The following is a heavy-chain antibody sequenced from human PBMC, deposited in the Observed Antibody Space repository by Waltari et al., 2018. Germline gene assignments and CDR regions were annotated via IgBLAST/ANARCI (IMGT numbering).Heavy chain of an antibody. CDR3: ARWPNIEAAPFDY. CDR2: INPNSGGT. CDR1: GYTFPGYY. D-gene: IGHD6-13*01. V-gene: IGHV1-2*06. J-gene: IGHJ4*02. Sequence: QVQLVQSGAEVKKPGASVKVSCKAYGYTFPGYYMHWVRQAPGQGLEWMGRINPNSGGTNYAQKFQGRVTMTRDTSISTAYMELSRLRSDDTAVYYCARWPNIEAAPFDYWGQGTLATVSS.